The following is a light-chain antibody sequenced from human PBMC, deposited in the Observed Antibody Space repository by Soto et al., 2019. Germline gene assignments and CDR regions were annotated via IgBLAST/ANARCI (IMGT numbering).Light chain of an antibody. CDR1: SSDVGGYNY. Sequence: QSALTQPPSASGSPGQSVTISCTGTSSDVGGYNYVSWYQQHPGKAPKLMISEVSKRPSGVPDRFSGSKSGNTASLTVSGLQAEDEADYYCAAWDDSLNGVLFGGGTKLTVL. CDR2: EVS. CDR3: AAWDDSLNGVL. V-gene: IGLV2-8*01. J-gene: IGLJ2*01.